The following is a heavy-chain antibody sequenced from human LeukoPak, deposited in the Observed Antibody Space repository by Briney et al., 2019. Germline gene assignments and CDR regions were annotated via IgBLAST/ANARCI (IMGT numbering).Heavy chain of an antibody. J-gene: IGHJ4*02. CDR1: GYTFSSYW. CDR3: ARQNDFRLDY. D-gene: IGHD3-3*01. V-gene: IGHV5-51*01. Sequence: GESLRISCEGSGYTFSSYWIGWVRQMPGKGLEWMGIIYPGDSDTRYSPSLQGQVTISVDTSIGTAYLQWSSLKASDTAIYYCARQNDFRLDYWGQGTLVTVSS. CDR2: IYPGDSDT.